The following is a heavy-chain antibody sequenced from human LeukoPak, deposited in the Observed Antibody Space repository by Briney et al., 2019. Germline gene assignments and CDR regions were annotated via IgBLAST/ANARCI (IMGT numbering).Heavy chain of an antibody. V-gene: IGHV3-49*04. J-gene: IGHJ4*02. CDR2: IRSKAYGGTT. D-gene: IGHD3-22*01. Sequence: PGGSLRLSCTASGFTFGDYAMSWVRQAPGKGLEWVGFIRSKAYGGTTEYAASVKGRFTISRDDSKSIAYLQMNSLKTEDTAVYYCTRGGRTYYYDSSPHWGQGTLVTVSS. CDR3: TRGGRTYYYDSSPH. CDR1: GFTFGDYA.